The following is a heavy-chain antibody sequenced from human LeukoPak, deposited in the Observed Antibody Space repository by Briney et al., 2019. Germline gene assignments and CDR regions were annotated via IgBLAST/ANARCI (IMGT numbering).Heavy chain of an antibody. Sequence: GGSLRLSCAASGFTFSNDNMIWVRQAPGKGLEWVSSISSSATYIYYADSVKGRFTISRDDAKNSLFLQMNSLRAEETAVYYCATADLTGYYGGDYWGQGTLVTVSS. CDR1: GFTFSNDN. V-gene: IGHV3-21*01. CDR3: ATADLTGYYGGDY. CDR2: ISSSATYI. D-gene: IGHD3-9*01. J-gene: IGHJ4*02.